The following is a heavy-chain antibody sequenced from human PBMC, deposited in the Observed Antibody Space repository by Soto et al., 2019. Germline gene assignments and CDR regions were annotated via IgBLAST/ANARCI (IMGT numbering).Heavy chain of an antibody. CDR3: AREPPYPSYCSSTNGYGDYFDY. CDR1: GFTFSSYG. V-gene: IGHV3-33*01. Sequence: QVQLVESGGGVVQPGRSLRLSCAASGFTFSSYGMHWVRQAPGKGLEWVAVIWYDGSNKYYADSVKGRFTISRDNSKNPVYLQRTSLRAECTAVYYCAREPPYPSYCSSTNGYGDYFDYWGQGTLVTVSS. D-gene: IGHD2-2*01. CDR2: IWYDGSNK. J-gene: IGHJ4*02.